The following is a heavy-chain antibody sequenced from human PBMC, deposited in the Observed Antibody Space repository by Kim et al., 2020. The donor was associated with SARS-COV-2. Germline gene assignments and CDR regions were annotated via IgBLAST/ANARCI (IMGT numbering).Heavy chain of an antibody. Sequence: GGSLRLSCAASGFTFDDYAMHWVRQAPGKGLEWVSGISWNSGSIGYADSVKGRFTISRDNAKNSLYLQMNSLRAEDTAVYYCAKAGDSSSWYDYYYGMDGRGQGATVTVSS. CDR2: ISWNSGSI. CDR3: AKAGDSSSWYDYYYGMDG. D-gene: IGHD6-13*01. CDR1: GFTFDDYA. V-gene: IGHV3-9*01. J-gene: IGHJ6*02.